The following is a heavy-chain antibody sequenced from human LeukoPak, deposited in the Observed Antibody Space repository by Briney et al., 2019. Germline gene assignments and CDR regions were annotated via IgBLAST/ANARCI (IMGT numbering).Heavy chain of an antibody. V-gene: IGHV3-53*01. CDR3: ARGAPYCSSTSCYVNWFDP. CDR2: IYSGGST. CDR1: GFTASSNY. Sequence: GGSLRPSGAASGFTASSNYMSWVRQAPGKGLEWFSVIYSGGSTYYADSVKGRFTISRDNSKNTLYLQMNSLRAEDTAVYYCARGAPYCSSTSCYVNWFDPWGQGTLVTVSS. D-gene: IGHD2-2*01. J-gene: IGHJ5*02.